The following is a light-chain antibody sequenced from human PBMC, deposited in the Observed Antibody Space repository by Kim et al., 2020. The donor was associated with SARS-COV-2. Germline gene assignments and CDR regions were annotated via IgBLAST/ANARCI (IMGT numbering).Light chain of an antibody. V-gene: IGLV3-19*02. CDR1: SLRSYY. Sequence: SSELTQDPAVSVALGQTVRITCQGDSLRSYYASWYQQKPGQVPVRVIYGKNNRPSGIPDRFSGSSSGNTASLTITGAQAEDEADYYCNSWDSSGSWVFGGGTQLTVL. CDR3: NSWDSSGSWV. CDR2: GKN. J-gene: IGLJ3*02.